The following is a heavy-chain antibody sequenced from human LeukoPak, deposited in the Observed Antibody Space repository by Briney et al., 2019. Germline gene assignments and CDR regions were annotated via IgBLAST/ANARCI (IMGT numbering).Heavy chain of an antibody. V-gene: IGHV4-59*01. CDR1: GGSISSYY. Sequence: SETLSLTCTVSGGSISSYYWSWIRQPPGKGLEWIGYIYYSGSTNYNPSLKSRVTISVDTYKNQFSLKLSSVTAADTAVYYCARGKVVPFDYWGQGTLVTVSS. CDR3: ARGKVVPFDY. D-gene: IGHD2-2*01. J-gene: IGHJ4*02. CDR2: IYYSGST.